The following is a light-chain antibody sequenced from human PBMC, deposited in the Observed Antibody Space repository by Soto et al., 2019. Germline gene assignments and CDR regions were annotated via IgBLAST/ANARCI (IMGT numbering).Light chain of an antibody. CDR1: QSVLYSSHNKNS. V-gene: IGKV4-1*01. Sequence: DIVMTQSPDSLAVSLGARATINCKSSQSVLYSSHNKNSLAWYQQKPGQPPRLLIYWASTRESGVPDRFSGSGSGTDFTLTISSLQAEDVAVYYCQQYFTIPPWAFGQGTKVEIK. CDR2: WAS. J-gene: IGKJ1*01. CDR3: QQYFTIPPWA.